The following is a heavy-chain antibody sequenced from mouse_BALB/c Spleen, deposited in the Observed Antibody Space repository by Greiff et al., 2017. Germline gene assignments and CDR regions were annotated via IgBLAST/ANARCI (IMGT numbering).Heavy chain of an antibody. V-gene: IGHV1S137*01. CDR2: ISTYYGDA. CDR3: AREEGLRYYAMDY. J-gene: IGHJ4*01. CDR1: GYTFTDYA. Sequence: QVQLQQSGAELVRPGVSVKISCKGSGYTFTDYAMHWVKQSHAKSLEWIGVISTYYGDASYNQKFKGKATMTVDKSSSTAYMELARLTSEDSAIYYCAREEGLRYYAMDYWGQGTSVTVSS.